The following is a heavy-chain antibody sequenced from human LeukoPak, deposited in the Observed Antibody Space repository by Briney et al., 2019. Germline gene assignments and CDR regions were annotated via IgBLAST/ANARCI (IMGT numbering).Heavy chain of an antibody. V-gene: IGHV4-39*01. J-gene: IGHJ5*02. CDR1: GGSISSSSYY. Sequence: SETLSLTCTVSGGSISSSSYYWGWIRQPPGKGLEWIGSIYYSGSTYYNPSLKSRVTISVDTSKNQFSLKLSSVTAADTAVYYCARLISYSSSWYGYWFDPWGQGTLVTVSS. CDR3: ARLISYSSSWYGYWFDP. CDR2: IYYSGST. D-gene: IGHD6-13*01.